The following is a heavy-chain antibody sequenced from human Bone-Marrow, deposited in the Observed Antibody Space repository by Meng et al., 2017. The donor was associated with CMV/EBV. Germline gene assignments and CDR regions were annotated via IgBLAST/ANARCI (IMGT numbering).Heavy chain of an antibody. CDR1: GYTFTSYA. J-gene: IGHJ3*02. Sequence: SVKVSCKASGYTFTSYAMHWVRQAPGQGLEWMGRIIPILGIANYAQKFQGRVTITADKSTSTAYMELSSLRSEDTAVYYCARDPRSSYAFDIWGQGTMVTVSS. CDR2: IIPILGIA. V-gene: IGHV1-69*04. D-gene: IGHD6-6*01. CDR3: ARDPRSSYAFDI.